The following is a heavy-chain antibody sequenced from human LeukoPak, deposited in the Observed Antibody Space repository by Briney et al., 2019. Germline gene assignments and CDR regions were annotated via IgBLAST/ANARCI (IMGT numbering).Heavy chain of an antibody. D-gene: IGHD5-24*01. CDR2: ISAYNGNT. CDR3: ARDLEMAPHLDY. CDR1: GYTFTSYG. J-gene: IGHJ4*02. Sequence: GASVKVSCKASGYTFTSYGISWVRQAPGQGLEWMGWISAYNGNTNYAQKLQGRVTMTTDTSTSTAYMELSRLRSDDTAVYYCARDLEMAPHLDYWGQGTLVTVSS. V-gene: IGHV1-18*01.